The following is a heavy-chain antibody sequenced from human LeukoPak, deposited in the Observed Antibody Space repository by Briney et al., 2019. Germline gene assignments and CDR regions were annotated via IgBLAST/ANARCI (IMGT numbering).Heavy chain of an antibody. CDR3: GVSREYYYDSSAVGY. CDR2: ISYDGSNK. CDR1: GFTFSSYA. Sequence: GGSLRLSCAASGFTFSSYAMHWVRQAPGKGLEWVAVISYDGSNKYYAESVKGRFTISRDNSKNTLYLQMNSLRAEDTAVYYCGVSREYYYDSSAVGYWGQGTLVTVSS. D-gene: IGHD3-22*01. J-gene: IGHJ4*02. V-gene: IGHV3-30-3*01.